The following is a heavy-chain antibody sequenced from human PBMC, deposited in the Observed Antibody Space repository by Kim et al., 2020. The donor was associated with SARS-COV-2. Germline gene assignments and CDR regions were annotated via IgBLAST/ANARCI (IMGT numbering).Heavy chain of an antibody. V-gene: IGHV4-39*01. D-gene: IGHD3-10*01. CDR1: GGSISSSSYY. J-gene: IGHJ5*02. Sequence: SETLSLNCTVSGGSISSSSYYWGWIRQPPGEGLEGIGSIYYSGSTYYNQSLKSRVTISVDTSKNQFSLKPSSVTAADTAVYYCARRNNYYGSGTEGADWFDTWGQGTLVTVSS. CDR2: IYYSGST. CDR3: ARRNNYYGSGTEGADWFDT.